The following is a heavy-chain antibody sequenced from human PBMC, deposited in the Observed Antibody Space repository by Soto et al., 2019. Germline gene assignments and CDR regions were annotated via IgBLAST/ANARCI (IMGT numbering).Heavy chain of an antibody. J-gene: IGHJ4*02. CDR3: AKDLTWSSSISVPQAVDY. V-gene: IGHV3-23*01. Sequence: GGSLRLSCAASGFTFSSYAMSWVRQAPGKGLEWVSAISGSGGSTYYADSVKGRFTISRDNSKNTLYLQMNSLRAEDTAVYYCAKDLTWSSSISVPQAVDYWGQGTLVTVSS. CDR2: ISGSGGST. D-gene: IGHD6-6*01. CDR1: GFTFSSYA.